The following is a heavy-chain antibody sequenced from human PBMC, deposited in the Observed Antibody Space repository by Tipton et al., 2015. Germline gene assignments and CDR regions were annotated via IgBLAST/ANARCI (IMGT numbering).Heavy chain of an antibody. V-gene: IGHV4-34*01. CDR3: ASRGADASDYAMDV. D-gene: IGHD3-10*01. Sequence: TLSLTCAVSGGSFSTYYWSWIRQPPGKGLEWIAEITHSGSTNYNPSLKSRVTISVDTSKNQFSLKLTSVTAADTAEYYCASRGADASDYAMDVWGQGTTVTVSS. J-gene: IGHJ6*02. CDR1: GGSFSTYY. CDR2: ITHSGST.